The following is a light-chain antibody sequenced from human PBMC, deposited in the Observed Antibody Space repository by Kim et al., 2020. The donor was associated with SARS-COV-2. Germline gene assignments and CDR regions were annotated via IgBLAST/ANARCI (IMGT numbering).Light chain of an antibody. Sequence: VSVSPGQTASITCSGDKLGDKYACWYQQKPGQSPVLVIYQASKPPSGSPLRLSGSNAENTDTLSVSGIQAMDEACYSCQAWDSSTVFGAGTQLSGL. J-gene: IGLJ3*02. V-gene: IGLV3-1*01. CDR3: QAWDSSTV. CDR1: KLGDKY. CDR2: QAS.